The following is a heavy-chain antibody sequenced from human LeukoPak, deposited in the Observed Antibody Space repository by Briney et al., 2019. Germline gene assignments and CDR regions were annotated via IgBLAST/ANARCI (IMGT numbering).Heavy chain of an antibody. CDR2: ISGSTSSN. CDR3: ARLSGDY. D-gene: IGHD2/OR15-2a*01. CDR1: GGSISSYY. J-gene: IGHJ4*02. V-gene: IGHV3-11*06. Sequence: PSETLSLTCTVSGGSISSYYWSWIRQTPGKGLEWISYISGSTSSNYTAYSDSVKGRFTISRDNAKNSLYLQMKNLRPEDTAIYYCARLSGDYWGQGILVSVSS.